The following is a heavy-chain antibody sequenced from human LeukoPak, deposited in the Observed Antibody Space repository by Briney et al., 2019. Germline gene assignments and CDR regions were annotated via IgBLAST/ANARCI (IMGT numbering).Heavy chain of an antibody. CDR3: ANRFSYGPNEYFDY. D-gene: IGHD5-18*01. CDR2: ISGSGAIT. CDR1: GFTFSSYA. J-gene: IGHJ4*02. Sequence: PGGSLRLSCAASGFTFSSYAMSWVRQAPGKGLEWVSVISGSGAITYYADSVKGRFTISRDNSKNRLSLQMNSLRAEDTAVYYCANRFSYGPNEYFDYWGQGTLVTVSS. V-gene: IGHV3-23*01.